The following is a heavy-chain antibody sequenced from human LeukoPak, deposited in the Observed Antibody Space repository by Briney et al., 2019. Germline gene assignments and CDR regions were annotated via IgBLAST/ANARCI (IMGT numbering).Heavy chain of an antibody. V-gene: IGHV3-7*01. J-gene: IGHJ6*02. CDR3: ARERHLDV. CDR1: GFIFSSYW. CDR2: VNHDGSEK. Sequence: GGSLRLSCAASGFIFSSYWMTWVRQAPGKGLEWVANVNHDGSEKRYVDSVKGRFTISRDNAKNSLYLQMNSLRAEDTAVYYCARERHLDVWGQGTTVTVS.